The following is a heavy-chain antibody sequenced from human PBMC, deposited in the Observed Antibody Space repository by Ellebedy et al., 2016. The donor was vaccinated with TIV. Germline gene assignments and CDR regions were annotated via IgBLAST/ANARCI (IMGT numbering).Heavy chain of an antibody. CDR3: VRLGGSYFYYNAVDV. Sequence: PGGSLRLSCAAPGFSFDDYGMSWVRQAPGKGLEWVSGINWNGGSTGYADSVKGRFIISRDNAKNSLYQQMNSLRADDTALYYCVRLGGSYFYYNAVDVWGHGTTVTVS. J-gene: IGHJ6*02. D-gene: IGHD1-26*01. CDR1: GFSFDDYG. V-gene: IGHV3-20*04. CDR2: INWNGGST.